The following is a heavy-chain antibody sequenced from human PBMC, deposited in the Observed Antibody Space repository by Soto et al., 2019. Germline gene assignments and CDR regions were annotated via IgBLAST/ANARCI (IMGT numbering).Heavy chain of an antibody. V-gene: IGHV3-9*01. D-gene: IGHD3-10*01. CDR3: ANLPLYGSGFDC. Sequence: EVQLVESGGGLVQPGRSLRLSCAASGFTFDDYAIHWVRQAPGRGLVWVAGISWNGASIGYADSVKGRFTNSRDNAKNSLHLQMNSLRSEDTALYYCANLPLYGSGFDCWGQGTLVTVSS. J-gene: IGHJ4*02. CDR2: ISWNGASI. CDR1: GFTFDDYA.